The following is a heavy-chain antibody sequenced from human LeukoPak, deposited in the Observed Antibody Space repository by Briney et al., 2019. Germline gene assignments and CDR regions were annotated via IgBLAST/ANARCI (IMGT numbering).Heavy chain of an antibody. D-gene: IGHD1-26*01. CDR3: AKGRGWEASYYYYYMDV. CDR2: IRYDGSNK. J-gene: IGHJ6*03. CDR1: GFTVSSYG. V-gene: IGHV3-30*02. Sequence: GGSLRLSCAASGFTVSSYGMHWVRQAPGKGLEWGAFIRYDGSNKYYTDSVKGRFTISRDNSKNTLYLQMNSLRAEDTAVYYCAKGRGWEASYYYYYMDVWGKGTTVTISS.